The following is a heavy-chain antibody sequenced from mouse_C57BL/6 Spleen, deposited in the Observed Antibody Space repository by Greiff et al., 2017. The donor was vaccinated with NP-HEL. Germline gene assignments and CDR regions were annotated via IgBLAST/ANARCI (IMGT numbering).Heavy chain of an antibody. J-gene: IGHJ4*01. CDR1: GYTFTSYW. CDR3: ASGGSSVYYAMDY. Sequence: VQLQQPGAELVKPGASVKLSCKASGYTFTSYWMHWVKQRPGQALEWIGMIHPNSGSTNYNEKFKSKATLTVDKSSSTAYMQLSSLTSEDSAVYYCASGGSSVYYAMDYWGQGTSVTVSS. CDR2: IHPNSGST. V-gene: IGHV1-64*01. D-gene: IGHD1-1*01.